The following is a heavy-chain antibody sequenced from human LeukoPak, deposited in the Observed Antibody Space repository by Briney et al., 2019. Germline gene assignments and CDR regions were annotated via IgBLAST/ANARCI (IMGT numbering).Heavy chain of an antibody. V-gene: IGHV3-49*04. CDR2: IRSKAYGGTT. D-gene: IGHD1-26*01. CDR1: GFTFGDYA. J-gene: IGHJ4*02. Sequence: GGSLRLSCTASGFTFGDYAMSWVRQAPGKGLEWVGFIRSKAYGGTTEYAASVKGRFTISRDDSKSIAYLQMNSLKTEDTAVYYCAKAMGATLFDYWGQGTLVTVSS. CDR3: AKAMGATLFDY.